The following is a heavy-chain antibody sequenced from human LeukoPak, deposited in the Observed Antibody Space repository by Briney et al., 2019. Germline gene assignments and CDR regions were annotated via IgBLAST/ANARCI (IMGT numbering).Heavy chain of an antibody. CDR1: GFSLSTSGVG. J-gene: IGHJ4*02. CDR3: AHRGWDYYFDY. D-gene: IGHD6-19*01. V-gene: IGHV2-5*02. CDR2: IYWDDDK. Sequence: SGPTLVKPTQTLTLTCAFSGFSLSTSGVGVGWIRQPPGKALEWLALIYWDDDKRYSPSLKNRLTITKDTSKNQVVLTMTNMDPVDTATYYCAHRGWDYYFDYWGQGTLVTVSS.